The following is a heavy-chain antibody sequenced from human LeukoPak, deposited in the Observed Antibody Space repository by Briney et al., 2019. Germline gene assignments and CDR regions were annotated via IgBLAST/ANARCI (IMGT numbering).Heavy chain of an antibody. J-gene: IGHJ4*02. CDR2: FDPEDGET. CDR3: ATSPGWYSSTIN. Sequence: GASVTVSCKVSGYTPTELSMHWVRQAPGKGLEWMGGFDPEDGETIYAQKFQGRVTMTEDTSTDTAYMELSSLRSEDTAVYYCATSPGWYSSTINWGQGTLVTVSS. D-gene: IGHD6-19*01. CDR1: GYTPTELS. V-gene: IGHV1-24*01.